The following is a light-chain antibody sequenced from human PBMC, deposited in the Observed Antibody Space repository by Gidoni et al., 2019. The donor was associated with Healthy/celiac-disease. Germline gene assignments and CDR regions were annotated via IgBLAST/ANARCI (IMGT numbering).Light chain of an antibody. V-gene: IGLV1-44*01. Sequence: QSVLTPPPSASGTPGQRVTISCSGSSSNIGSNTVNWYQQLPGTAPKLLIYSNTQRPSGVPDRFSGSKSGTSASLAISGLQSEDEADYYCAAWDDSLNALFGGGTKLTVL. CDR2: SNT. J-gene: IGLJ3*02. CDR1: SSNIGSNT. CDR3: AAWDDSLNAL.